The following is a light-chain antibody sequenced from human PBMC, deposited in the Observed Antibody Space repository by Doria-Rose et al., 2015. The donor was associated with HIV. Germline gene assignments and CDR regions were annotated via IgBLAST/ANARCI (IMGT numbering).Light chain of an antibody. CDR2: WAS. V-gene: IGKV4-1*01. Sequence: DIRLTQSPESLGMSLGERATLNCKSNQSLLYTSKNYLAWYQQKPGQPPKLLIYWASTRQSGVPARFSGSGSGTDFTLAISSLEAEDVAVYYCQQHYDTPSFGPGTTVYIK. CDR1: QSLLYTSKNY. CDR3: QQHYDTPS. J-gene: IGKJ3*01.